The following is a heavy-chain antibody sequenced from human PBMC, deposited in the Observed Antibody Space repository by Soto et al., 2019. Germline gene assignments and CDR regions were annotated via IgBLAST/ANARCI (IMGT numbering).Heavy chain of an antibody. D-gene: IGHD3-22*01. CDR2: IYHSGGT. Sequence: SETLSLTCAVSGDSISSGGYSWNWIRQPPGKALEWIGYIYHSGGTDYNPSLKSRVTITVDSSKNQFSLKLSSVTAADTAVYYCARDSRSGYYLEYWGQGTLVTVSS. CDR1: GDSISSGGYS. V-gene: IGHV4-30-2*01. CDR3: ARDSRSGYYLEY. J-gene: IGHJ4*02.